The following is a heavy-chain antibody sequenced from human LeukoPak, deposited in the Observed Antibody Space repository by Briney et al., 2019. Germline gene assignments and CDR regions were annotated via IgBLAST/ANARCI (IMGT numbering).Heavy chain of an antibody. V-gene: IGHV1-18*01. CDR2: ISAYNGNT. Sequence: ASVKVSCKASGYTFTSYGISWVRQAPGQGLEWMGWISAYNGNTNYAQKLQGRVTMTTDTSTSTANMELRSLRSDDTAVYYCARATPDSRLDYWGQGTLVTVSS. CDR3: ARATPDSRLDY. J-gene: IGHJ4*02. D-gene: IGHD3-22*01. CDR1: GYTFTSYG.